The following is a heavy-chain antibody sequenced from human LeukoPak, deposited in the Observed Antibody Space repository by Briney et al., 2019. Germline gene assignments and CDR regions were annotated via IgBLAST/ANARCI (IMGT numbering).Heavy chain of an antibody. CDR2: IRSDGSHT. J-gene: IGHJ4*02. D-gene: IGHD1-26*01. Sequence: GGSLRLSCAASGFTFSNAWMSWVRQAPGKGLEWVAFIRSDGSHTYYANSVRGRFTITRDNSKNTLYLQMNSLRLADTAIYYCAKPSGSGVDYWGRGTRVTVSS. CDR1: GFTFSNAW. V-gene: IGHV3-30*02. CDR3: AKPSGSGVDY.